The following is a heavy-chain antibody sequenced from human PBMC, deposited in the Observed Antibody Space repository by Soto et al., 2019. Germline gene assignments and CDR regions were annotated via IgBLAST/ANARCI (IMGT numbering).Heavy chain of an antibody. V-gene: IGHV1-69*06. CDR2: IIPIFGTP. Sequence: SVKVSCKAAGGAFGNHAISWVRQAPGQGLEWMGGIIPIFGTPMYAQEFKGRVTITADKSMSTVYMELSSLRSEDTAVYYCARPRYYYGSGSSYFDYWGQGTLVTVSS. J-gene: IGHJ4*02. CDR1: GGAFGNHA. D-gene: IGHD3-10*01. CDR3: ARPRYYYGSGSSYFDY.